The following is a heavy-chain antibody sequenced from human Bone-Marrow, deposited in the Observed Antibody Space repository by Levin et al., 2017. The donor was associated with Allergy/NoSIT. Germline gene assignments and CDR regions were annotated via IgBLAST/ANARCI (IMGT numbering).Heavy chain of an antibody. CDR2: FYRSGST. CDR3: VRRRAVTAIFDQ. CDR1: GGSISSSF. V-gene: IGHV4-59*08. J-gene: IGHJ4*02. Sequence: SETLSLTCTVSGGSISSSFWSWIRQPPGKGLEWIGDFYRSGSTSYNPSLMSRVTILVDTSKNQFSLRLNSVTAADTAMYHCVRRRAVTAIFDQWGQGTLVTVSS. D-gene: IGHD2-21*02.